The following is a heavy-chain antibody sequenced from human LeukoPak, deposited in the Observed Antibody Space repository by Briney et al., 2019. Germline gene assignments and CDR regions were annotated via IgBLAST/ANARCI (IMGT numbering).Heavy chain of an antibody. CDR3: AKVQTGRGSYSRYYQYGMDV. J-gene: IGHJ6*02. Sequence: GSLRLSCAASGFTVSSNYMSWVRQAPGKGLEWVSVIYSGGSTYYADSVKGRFTISRDNSKNTLYLQMNSLRAEDTAVYYCAKVQTGRGSYSRYYQYGMDVWGQGTTVTVSS. CDR1: GFTVSSNY. D-gene: IGHD1-26*01. V-gene: IGHV3-53*05. CDR2: IYSGGST.